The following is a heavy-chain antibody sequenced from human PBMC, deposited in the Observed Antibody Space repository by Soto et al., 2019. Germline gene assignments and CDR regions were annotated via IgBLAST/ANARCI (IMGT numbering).Heavy chain of an antibody. D-gene: IGHD2-21*01. CDR3: VRGGGGGLFEH. J-gene: IGHJ4*02. V-gene: IGHV3-11*06. CDR1: GFPFNDYY. CDR2: ISPKSTFR. Sequence: LRLSCATSGFPFNDYYMTWIRQAPGKGLEWLSHISPKSTFRNYADSVKGRFTISRDNTESSLFLQMNSLGVDDTAVYSCVRGGGGGLFEHWGQGVLVTVSS.